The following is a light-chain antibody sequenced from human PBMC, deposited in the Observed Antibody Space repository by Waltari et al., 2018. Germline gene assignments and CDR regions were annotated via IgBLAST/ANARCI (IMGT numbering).Light chain of an antibody. Sequence: QSALTQPASVSGSPGQSITLSCTGASSDFGGYNLFPRYQQHPGKAPKVMIYEVTKRPSGVSDRFSGSRSGNTASLTISGLQPEDEADYYCCSYAGSGTLDVVFGGGTKLTVL. CDR3: CSYAGSGTLDVV. CDR2: EVT. J-gene: IGLJ2*01. CDR1: SSDFGGYNL. V-gene: IGLV2-23*02.